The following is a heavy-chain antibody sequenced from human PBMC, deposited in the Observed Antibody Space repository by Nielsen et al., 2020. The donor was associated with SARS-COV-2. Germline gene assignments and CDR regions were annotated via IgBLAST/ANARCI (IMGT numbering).Heavy chain of an antibody. CDR3: AKGVEGYGSGSYPFDY. D-gene: IGHD3-10*01. CDR2: DSGSGVST. J-gene: IGHJ4*03. CDR1: GFTFSAYS. Sequence: GGSLRLSCAGSGFTFSAYSMSWVRQAPGKALEWVSADSGSGVSTYYADSVKGRFTISRANSRNTVYLQMNSLRAEDTAVYYCAKGVEGYGSGSYPFDYRGQGTTVAVSS. V-gene: IGHV3-23*01.